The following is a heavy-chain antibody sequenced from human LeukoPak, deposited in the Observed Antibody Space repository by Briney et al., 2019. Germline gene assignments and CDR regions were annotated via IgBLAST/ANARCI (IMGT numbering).Heavy chain of an antibody. CDR3: ARDGSYHPQSKFDY. J-gene: IGHJ4*02. Sequence: SVKVSCKASGGTFSRFTISWVRQAPGQGFEWMGGITPIFGTANFAQKFQGRVSITADESTSTAFMELSSLRSEDTAVYYCARDGSYHPQSKFDYWGQGTLVTVSS. CDR2: ITPIFGTA. CDR1: GGTFSRFT. V-gene: IGHV1-69*13. D-gene: IGHD1-26*01.